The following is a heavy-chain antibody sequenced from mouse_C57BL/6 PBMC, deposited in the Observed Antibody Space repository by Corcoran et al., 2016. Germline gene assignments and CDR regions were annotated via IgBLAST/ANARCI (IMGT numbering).Heavy chain of an antibody. Sequence: QAQLQQSGAELVKPRASVKISCKAYGDAFSSYWVNGVKQRPGKGLEWIGQIYPGDGDTNYNGKFKGKATLTAAKASSTAYMQLSSLTSEDSAVEFCARHYDYDVGYGDVWGTATTVTVSA. CDR2: IYPGDGDT. CDR1: GDAFSSYW. J-gene: IGHJ1*03. CDR3: ARHYDYDVGYGDV. V-gene: IGHV1-80*01. D-gene: IGHD2-4*01.